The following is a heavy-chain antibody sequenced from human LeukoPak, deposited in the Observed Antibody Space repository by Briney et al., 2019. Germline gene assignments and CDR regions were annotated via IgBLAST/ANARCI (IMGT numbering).Heavy chain of an antibody. CDR1: GGSISSYY. J-gene: IGHJ4*02. CDR2: IYTSGST. V-gene: IGHV4-4*07. Sequence: SETLSLTCTVSGGSISSYYWSWIRQPAGKGLEWIGRIYTSGSTNYNASPKSRVSMSVDTSKNQFSLKLSSVPAADTAVLYCSRENSGSYREFDYWGQGTLVTVSS. CDR3: SRENSGSYREFDY. D-gene: IGHD1-26*01.